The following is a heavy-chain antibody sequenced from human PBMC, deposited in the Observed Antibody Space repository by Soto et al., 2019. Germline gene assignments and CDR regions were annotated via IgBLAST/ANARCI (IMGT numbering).Heavy chain of an antibody. V-gene: IGHV1-69*01. J-gene: IGHJ6*02. CDR3: ASSTVKTPDYYYGMDV. Sequence: QVQLVQSGAEVKKPGSSVKVSCKASGGTFSSYAISWVRQAPGQGLEWMGGIIPIFGTANYAQKFQGRVTITADESTSTAYMELSSLRSEDTDVYYCASSTVKTPDYYYGMDVWGQGTTVTVSS. CDR2: IIPIFGTA. CDR1: GGTFSSYA. D-gene: IGHD4-4*01.